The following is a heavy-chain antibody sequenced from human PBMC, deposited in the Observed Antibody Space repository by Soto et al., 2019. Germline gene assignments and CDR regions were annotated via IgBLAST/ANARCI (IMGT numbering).Heavy chain of an antibody. J-gene: IGHJ1*01. CDR2: FILSGST. V-gene: IGHV4-34*01. CDR3: ARGQSVRAWLFREYFQH. Sequence: SETLSLTCAVYGGSFSGYYWSWIRQPPGKGLEWIGEFILSGSTNYTPSPKSRVTISVYTSKNQFSLKLSFLPAADTVFFYCARGQSVRAWLFREYFQHWGQGTLVTVSS. CDR1: GGSFSGYY. D-gene: IGHD3-10*01.